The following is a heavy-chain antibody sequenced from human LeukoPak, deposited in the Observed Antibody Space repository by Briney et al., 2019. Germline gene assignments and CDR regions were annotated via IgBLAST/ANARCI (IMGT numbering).Heavy chain of an antibody. D-gene: IGHD6-19*01. CDR2: IYPGDSDT. CDR3: ARTANAVAALDY. V-gene: IGHV5-51*01. CDR1: GYSFTSYW. J-gene: IGHJ4*02. Sequence: GESLKICCMGSGYSFTSYWIGWGRQMPGKGLEWMGIIYPGDSDTRYSPAFQVQVTISADKSISTAYLQWSSLKASDTAMYYCARTANAVAALDYWGQGTLVTVSS.